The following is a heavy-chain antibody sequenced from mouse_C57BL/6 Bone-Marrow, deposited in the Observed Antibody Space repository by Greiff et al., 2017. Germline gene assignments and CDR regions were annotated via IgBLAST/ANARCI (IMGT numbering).Heavy chain of an antibody. V-gene: IGHV1-76*01. CDR2: IYPGSGNT. CDR1: GYTFTDYY. Sequence: QVQLKQSGAELVRPGASVKLSCKASGYTFTDYYINWVKQRPGQGLEWIARIYPGSGNTYYNEKFKGKATLTVDQSSSTAYMQLNSLTSEDSAVYYCARGGYAMDYWGQGTSVTVSS. CDR3: ARGGYAMDY. J-gene: IGHJ4*01.